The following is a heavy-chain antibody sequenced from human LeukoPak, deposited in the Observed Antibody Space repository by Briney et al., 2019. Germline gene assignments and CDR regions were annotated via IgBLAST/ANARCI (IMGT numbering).Heavy chain of an antibody. Sequence: ASVKASCKASGYTFTGYYIHWVRQAPGQGLEWMGWINPHSGDTKYAQKFQGRVTMTRDTSITTAYMELTGLRFDDEAEYYCAKTSGFWSGGGGIWGQGTLVTVSS. CDR2: INPHSGDT. D-gene: IGHD3-3*01. CDR3: AKTSGFWSGGGGI. CDR1: GYTFTGYY. V-gene: IGHV1-2*02. J-gene: IGHJ4*02.